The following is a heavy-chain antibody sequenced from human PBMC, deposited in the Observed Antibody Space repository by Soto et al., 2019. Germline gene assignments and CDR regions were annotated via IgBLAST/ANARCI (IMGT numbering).Heavy chain of an antibody. CDR3: AKDAVSRDGVWLAHV. CDR2: LYGSGRGI. J-gene: IGHJ4*02. D-gene: IGHD5-12*01. V-gene: IGHV3-23*01. Sequence: EVQLLESGGHFVHPGGSLRLSCAASGFTFSDYAMIWIRQVPGKGLQWVSGLYGSGRGIHYAESVKGRFTISSDNSAYAVYLQMNNLRVEDSAIYYCAKDAVSRDGVWLAHVWGQGTVVTVSS. CDR1: GFTFSDYA.